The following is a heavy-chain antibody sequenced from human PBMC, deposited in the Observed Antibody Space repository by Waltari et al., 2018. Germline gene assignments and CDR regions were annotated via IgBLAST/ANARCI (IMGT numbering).Heavy chain of an antibody. CDR2: ISYDGSNK. J-gene: IGHJ6*02. D-gene: IGHD2-15*01. Sequence: QVQLVESGGGVVQPGRSLRLSCAASGFSFITSGIPWVPQAPGKGLEWVAVISYDGSNKYYADSVKGLFTISRDNSKNTLYLQMNSLRAEDTAVYYCAKELVVVVIYGMDVWGQGTTVTVSS. CDR1: GFSFITSG. V-gene: IGHV3-30*18. CDR3: AKELVVVVIYGMDV.